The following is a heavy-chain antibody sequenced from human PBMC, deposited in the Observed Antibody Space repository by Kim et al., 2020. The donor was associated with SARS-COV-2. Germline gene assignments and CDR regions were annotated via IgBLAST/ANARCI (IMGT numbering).Heavy chain of an antibody. V-gene: IGHV4-59*01. Sequence: SETLSLTCTVSGGSISSYYWSWIRQPPGKGLEWIGYIYYSGSTNYNPSLKSRVTISVDTSKNQFSLKLSSVTAADTAVYYCARGGLRYFDWLPYYWGQGTLVTVSP. CDR2: IYYSGST. CDR3: ARGGLRYFDWLPYY. CDR1: GGSISSYY. D-gene: IGHD3-9*01. J-gene: IGHJ4*02.